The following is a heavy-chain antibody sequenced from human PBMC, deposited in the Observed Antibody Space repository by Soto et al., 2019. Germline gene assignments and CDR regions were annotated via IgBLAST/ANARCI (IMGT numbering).Heavy chain of an antibody. CDR2: IIPIFGTA. D-gene: IGHD6-19*01. V-gene: IGHV1-69*12. Sequence: QVQLVQSGAEVKKPGSSVKVSCKASGGTFSSYAISWVRQTPGQGLEWMGGIIPIFGTANYAQKFQGRVTITADESTSTAYMELSSLRSEDTAVYYCARARQQQWPPYNWFDPWGEETLVTVSS. CDR3: ARARQQQWPPYNWFDP. J-gene: IGHJ5*02. CDR1: GGTFSSYA.